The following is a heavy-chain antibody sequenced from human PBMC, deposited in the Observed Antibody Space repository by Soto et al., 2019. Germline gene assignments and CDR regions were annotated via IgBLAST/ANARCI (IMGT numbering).Heavy chain of an antibody. D-gene: IGHD2-15*01. J-gene: IGHJ4*02. Sequence: EVQLVESEGGLVQPGESLRPSCAASGFGISTSWMSWVRQAPGRGLEWVANIRQVGSGKSYVDSVKGRFTISRDNAKNSLYLQMNSLRAEDTALYYCARHLEYCSGGRCYAVYDYWGQGTLVTVSS. V-gene: IGHV3-7*01. CDR3: ARHLEYCSGGRCYAVYDY. CDR2: IRQVGSGK. CDR1: GFGISTSW.